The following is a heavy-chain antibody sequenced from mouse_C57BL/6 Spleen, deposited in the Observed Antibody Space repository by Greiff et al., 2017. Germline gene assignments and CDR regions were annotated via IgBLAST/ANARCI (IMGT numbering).Heavy chain of an antibody. V-gene: IGHV1-53*01. Sequence: VQLQQPGTVLVKPGASVKLSCKASGYTFTSYWMHWVKQRPGQGLEWIGNINPSNGGTSYNEKFKSKATLTVDKSSSTAYMQLSSLTSENSAVYYCERWETAQATFAYWGQGTLVTVSA. J-gene: IGHJ3*01. D-gene: IGHD3-2*02. CDR2: INPSNGGT. CDR1: GYTFTSYW. CDR3: ERWETAQATFAY.